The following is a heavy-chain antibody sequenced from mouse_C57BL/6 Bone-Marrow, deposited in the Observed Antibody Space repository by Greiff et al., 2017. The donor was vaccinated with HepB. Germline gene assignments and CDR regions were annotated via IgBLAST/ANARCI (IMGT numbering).Heavy chain of an antibody. CDR2: IWCGGST. V-gene: IGHV2-2*01. CDR3: ARSGGNGDWFAY. CDR1: GFSFTSYG. D-gene: IGHD2-1*01. J-gene: IGHJ3*01. Sequence: VQVVESGPGLVQPSQSLSITCTVSGFSFTSYGVHWVRQSPGKGLEWLGVIWCGGSTDYNAAFISRLSISNDNSNSQVFFKMNSLQADDTAIYYCARSGGNGDWFAYWGQGTLVTVSA.